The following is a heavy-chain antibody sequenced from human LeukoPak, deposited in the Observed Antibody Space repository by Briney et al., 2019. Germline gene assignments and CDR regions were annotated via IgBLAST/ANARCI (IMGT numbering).Heavy chain of an antibody. J-gene: IGHJ4*02. CDR2: IYNGGAT. Sequence: PGGSLRLSCAASGFIVSNYYMNWVRQAPGKGLECVSVIYNGGATYYADSVKGRFTTSRDNSKNTLYLQMNGLRAEDTAVYLCAREFGSGTFDWGQGTLVTVSS. CDR1: GFIVSNYY. D-gene: IGHD2-2*01. V-gene: IGHV3-53*01. CDR3: AREFGSGTFD.